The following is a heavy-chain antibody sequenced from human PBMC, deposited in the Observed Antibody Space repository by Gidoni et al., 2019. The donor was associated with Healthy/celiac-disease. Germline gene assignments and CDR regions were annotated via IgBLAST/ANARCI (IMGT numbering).Heavy chain of an antibody. J-gene: IGHJ6*02. CDR1: GFTFSRYA. Sequence: QVQLVESGGGVVQPGRSLRLSCAASGFTFSRYAMHWVRQAPGKGLEWVAVISYDGSNKYYADSVKGRFTISRDNSKNTLYLQMNSLRAEDTAVYYCARDRIAAAGNPSYYYYGMDVWGQGTTVTVSS. CDR3: ARDRIAAAGNPSYYYYGMDV. D-gene: IGHD6-13*01. V-gene: IGHV3-30*04. CDR2: ISYDGSNK.